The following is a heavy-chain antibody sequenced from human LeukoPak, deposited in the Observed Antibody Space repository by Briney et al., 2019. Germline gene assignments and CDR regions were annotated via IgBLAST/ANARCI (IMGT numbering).Heavy chain of an antibody. Sequence: KPSETLSLTCAVSGGSISSGYWWSWVRQPPGKGLEWIGEINHSGSTNYNPSLKSRVTISVDTSKNQFSLKLSSVTAADTAVYYCARTSSGGSCPFDYWGQGTLVTVSS. D-gene: IGHD2-15*01. CDR1: GGSISSGYW. CDR2: INHSGST. CDR3: ARTSSGGSCPFDY. V-gene: IGHV4-4*02. J-gene: IGHJ4*02.